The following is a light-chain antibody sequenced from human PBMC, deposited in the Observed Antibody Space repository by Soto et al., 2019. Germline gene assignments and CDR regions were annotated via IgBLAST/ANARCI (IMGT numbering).Light chain of an antibody. CDR3: KQYSSSPPIT. J-gene: IGKJ5*01. CDR1: ESVIKY. V-gene: IGKV3-20*01. CDR2: GAS. Sequence: EIVLTQSPGTLSLSPGERATISCRASESVIKYLAWYQQKPGQAPRLLIHGASSRATGIPDRFSGSGSGTDFPLTINRLEPEDFAVYYCKQYSSSPPITFGQGTRLEI.